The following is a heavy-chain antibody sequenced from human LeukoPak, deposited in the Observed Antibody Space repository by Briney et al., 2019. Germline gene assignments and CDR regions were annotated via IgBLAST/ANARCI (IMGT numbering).Heavy chain of an antibody. CDR1: GGSISSSSYY. CDR2: IYYSGST. Sequence: SETLSLTCTVSGGSISSSSYYWGWIRQPPGKGLEWIGSIYYSGSTYYNPSLKSRVTISVDTSKNQFSLKLSSVTAADTAVYYCARDPHEDYYDSSRSVYYFDYWGQGTLVTVSS. CDR3: ARDPHEDYYDSSRSVYYFDY. V-gene: IGHV4-39*07. J-gene: IGHJ4*02. D-gene: IGHD3-22*01.